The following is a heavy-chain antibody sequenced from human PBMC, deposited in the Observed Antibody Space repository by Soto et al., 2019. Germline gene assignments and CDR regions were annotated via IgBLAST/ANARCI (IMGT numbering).Heavy chain of an antibody. CDR1: GFTFRSSW. Sequence: EVQLVESGGGLVQPGGSLSLSCAASGFTFRSSWMSWVRQAPGKGLEWVSYIKPDGSETYYVDSVRGRFTISRDNAKNSLYLQMNSLRAEYTALYYCARDPSFCAFEIWGQGTMVTVSA. V-gene: IGHV3-7*01. CDR3: ARDPSFCAFEI. CDR2: IKPDGSET. J-gene: IGHJ3*02.